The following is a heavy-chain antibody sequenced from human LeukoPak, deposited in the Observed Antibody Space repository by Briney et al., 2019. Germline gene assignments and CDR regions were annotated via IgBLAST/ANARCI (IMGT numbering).Heavy chain of an antibody. CDR2: IYYSGST. Sequence: SETLSLTCTVSAGSISPYYWSWIRQPQGKGLEWIGYIYYSGSTIFNPSLKSRVTMSVDTSKKQFSLRLSSVTAADTAVYYCARLWTAMFDYWGQGTLVTVSS. J-gene: IGHJ4*02. D-gene: IGHD3/OR15-3a*01. CDR1: AGSISPYY. CDR3: ARLWTAMFDY. V-gene: IGHV4-59*01.